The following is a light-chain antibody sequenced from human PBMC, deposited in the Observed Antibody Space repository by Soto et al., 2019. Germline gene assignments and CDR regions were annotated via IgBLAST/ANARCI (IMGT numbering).Light chain of an antibody. CDR1: QTVLTN. J-gene: IGKJ4*01. Sequence: EIVLTQSPATLSVSPGERITLSCRASQTVLTNLAWYQQKLGQAPRLLIYSASTRSTSVSARFSGSGSATEFTLTITSLQSDDFATYYCQQYNDWPVTFGGGTKVEIK. V-gene: IGKV3-15*01. CDR2: SAS. CDR3: QQYNDWPVT.